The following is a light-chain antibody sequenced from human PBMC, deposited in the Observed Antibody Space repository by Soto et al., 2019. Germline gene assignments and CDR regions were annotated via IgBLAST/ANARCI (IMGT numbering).Light chain of an antibody. J-gene: IGLJ2*01. CDR1: SSDVGGYNY. CDR3: SSYTSSSPGV. Sequence: QSALTQPASVSGSPGQSITISCTGTSSDVGGYNYVSWYQQHPDKAPKLMIYEVSNRPSGVSNRFSGSKSGNTASLTISGLQAEDEADYYCSSYTSSSPGVFGGGTKVTVL. CDR2: EVS. V-gene: IGLV2-14*01.